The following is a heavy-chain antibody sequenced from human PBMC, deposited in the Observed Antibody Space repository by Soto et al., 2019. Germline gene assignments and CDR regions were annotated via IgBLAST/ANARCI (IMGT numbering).Heavy chain of an antibody. CDR1: GFTLSDYY. CDR2: ISSSSRTI. D-gene: IGHD6-13*01. J-gene: IGHJ4*02. CDR3: ARNSEHFDF. V-gene: IGHV3-11*01. Sequence: GGSLRLSCAASGFTLSDYYMSWVRQAPGKGLEWVSYISSSSRTIYYADSVRGRFTISRDNAENSLFLQMNSLRAEDTALYYCARNSEHFDFWGQGTLVTVSS.